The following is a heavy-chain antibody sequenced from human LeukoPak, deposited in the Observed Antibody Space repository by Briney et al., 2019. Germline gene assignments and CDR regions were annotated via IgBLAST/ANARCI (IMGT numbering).Heavy chain of an antibody. D-gene: IGHD1-26*01. CDR1: GYTFTSYG. Sequence: ASVKVSCKASGYTFTSYGISWVRQAPGQGLEWMGWISAYNGSTNYAQKLQGRVTMTTDTSTSTAYMELRSLRSDDTAVYYCARRGSYYTYYYGMDVWGQGTTVTVSS. V-gene: IGHV1-18*01. CDR2: ISAYNGST. J-gene: IGHJ6*02. CDR3: ARRGSYYTYYYGMDV.